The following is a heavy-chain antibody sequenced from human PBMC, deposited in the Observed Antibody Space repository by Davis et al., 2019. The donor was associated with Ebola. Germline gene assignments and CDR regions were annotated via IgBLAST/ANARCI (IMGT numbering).Heavy chain of an antibody. CDR2: INPNSGGT. J-gene: IGHJ5*02. CDR1: GYTFTGYY. Sequence: ASVKVSCKASGYTFTGYYMHWVRQAPGQGLEWMGWINPNSGGTNYAQKFQGWVTMTRDTSISTAYMELSRLRSDDTAVYYCARAAAGVRTSWFDPWGQGTLVTVSS. CDR3: ARAAAGVRTSWFDP. D-gene: IGHD6-13*01. V-gene: IGHV1-2*04.